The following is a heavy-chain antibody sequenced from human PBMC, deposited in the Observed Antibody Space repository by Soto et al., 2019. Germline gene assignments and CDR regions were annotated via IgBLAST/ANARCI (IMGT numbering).Heavy chain of an antibody. CDR2: IIPIFGTA. CDR3: ARGGEWENNWFDP. J-gene: IGHJ5*02. Sequence: AAVKVSCKASGGTFSSYAISWVRQAPGQGLEWMGGIIPIFGTANYARKFQGRVTITADKSTSTAYMELSSLRSEDTAVYYCARGGEWENNWFDPWGQGTLVTVSS. V-gene: IGHV1-69*06. D-gene: IGHD1-26*01. CDR1: GGTFSSYA.